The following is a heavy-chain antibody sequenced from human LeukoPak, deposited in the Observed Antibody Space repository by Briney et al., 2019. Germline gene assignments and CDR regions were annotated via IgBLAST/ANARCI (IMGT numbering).Heavy chain of an antibody. D-gene: IGHD2-2*01. Sequence: GESLKISCKGSGYSFTSYWIGWVRQMPGKGLEWMGFIYPGDSDTRYSPSFQGQVTISADKSINTAYLQWSSLKTSDTAMYYCARRDIVVLPTAIENWFDPWGQGTLVTVSS. J-gene: IGHJ5*02. V-gene: IGHV5-51*01. CDR2: IYPGDSDT. CDR1: GYSFTSYW. CDR3: ARRDIVVLPTAIENWFDP.